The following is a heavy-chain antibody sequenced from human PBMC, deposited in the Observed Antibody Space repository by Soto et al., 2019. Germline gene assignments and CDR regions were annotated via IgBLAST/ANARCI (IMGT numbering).Heavy chain of an antibody. V-gene: IGHV1-69*06. Sequence: ASVKVSCKASGGTFSSYAISWVRQAPGQGLEWMGGIIPIFGTANYAQKFQGRVTITADKSTSTAYMELSSLRSEDTAVYYCARDGKYCGGDCFLNWFDPWGQGTLVTVSS. J-gene: IGHJ5*02. CDR2: IIPIFGTA. CDR3: ARDGKYCGGDCFLNWFDP. CDR1: GGTFSSYA. D-gene: IGHD2-21*02.